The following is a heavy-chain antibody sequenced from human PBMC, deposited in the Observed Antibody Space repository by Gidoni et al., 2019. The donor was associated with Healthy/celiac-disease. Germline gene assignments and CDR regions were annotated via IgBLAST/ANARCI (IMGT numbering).Heavy chain of an antibody. J-gene: IGHJ6*02. V-gene: IGHV3-15*07. CDR3: TTGRGSSSSFFWYYYYYGMDV. Sequence: EVQLVEAGGGLVKPGGSLRLSCAASGFTFSNAWMKWGRQAPGKGLEWVGRIKSKTDGGTTDYAAPVKGRFTISRDDSKNTLYLQMNSLKTEDTAVYYCTTGRGSSSSFFWYYYYYGMDVWGQGTTVTVSS. D-gene: IGHD6-13*01. CDR1: GFTFSNAW. CDR2: IKSKTDGGTT.